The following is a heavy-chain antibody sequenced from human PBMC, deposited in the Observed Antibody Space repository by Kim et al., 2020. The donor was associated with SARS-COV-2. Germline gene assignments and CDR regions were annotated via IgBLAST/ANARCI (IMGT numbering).Heavy chain of an antibody. V-gene: IGHV4-39*01. Sequence: SETLSLTCSVSGGSISSSTYSWGWIRQPPGKGLEWIGNIYSSGNTYYSPSLKSRVTISVDTSKNQFSLRLGSVTASDTAMYYCARRGYDSSGHYLYFDYWGQGTLVTVSS. D-gene: IGHD3-22*01. CDR2: IYSSGNT. CDR1: GGSISSSTYS. J-gene: IGHJ4*02. CDR3: ARRGYDSSGHYLYFDY.